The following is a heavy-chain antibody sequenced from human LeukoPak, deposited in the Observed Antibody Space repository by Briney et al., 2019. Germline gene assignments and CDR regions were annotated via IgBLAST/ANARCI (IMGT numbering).Heavy chain of an antibody. CDR2: IYSSGYT. CDR1: GGSISSGSYY. V-gene: IGHV4-61*02. J-gene: IGHJ5*02. D-gene: IGHD3-10*01. CDR3: ARAYYYGSGNLWFDP. Sequence: PSETLSLTCNVSGGSISSGSYYWSWIRQPAGKGLEWIGRIYSSGYTNYNPSLKSRVTISADTSKNQFSLKLSSVTAADTAVYYCARAYYYGSGNLWFDPWGQGTLVTVSS.